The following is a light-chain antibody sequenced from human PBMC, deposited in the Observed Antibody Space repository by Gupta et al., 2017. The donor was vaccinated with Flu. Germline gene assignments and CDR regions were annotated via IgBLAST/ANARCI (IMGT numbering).Light chain of an antibody. CDR2: STS. J-gene: IGKJ1*01. Sequence: RVTSASRTRHSMTPVFNWYQKKPGKAPIPRISSTSHLQLAVPSRFSCSGSRSGTDFTLTISNLQPEDFATYYCQQSYTTPWTFGQGTKVEV. V-gene: IGKV1-39*01. CDR3: QQSYTTPWT. CDR1: HSMTPV.